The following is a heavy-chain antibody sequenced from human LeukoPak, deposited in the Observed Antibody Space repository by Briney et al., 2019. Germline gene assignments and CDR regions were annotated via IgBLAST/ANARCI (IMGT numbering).Heavy chain of an antibody. Sequence: GGSLRLSCAASGFTVSSNYMSWVRQAPGKGVGWVSVIYSGGSTYYADSVKGRFTISRDNSKNTLYLQMNSLRAEDTAVYHCASSLAAPGTFPRGAYYYYGMDVWGQGTTVTVSS. CDR1: GFTVSSNY. D-gene: IGHD6-13*01. V-gene: IGHV3-53*01. CDR2: IYSGGST. J-gene: IGHJ6*02. CDR3: ASSLAAPGTFPRGAYYYYGMDV.